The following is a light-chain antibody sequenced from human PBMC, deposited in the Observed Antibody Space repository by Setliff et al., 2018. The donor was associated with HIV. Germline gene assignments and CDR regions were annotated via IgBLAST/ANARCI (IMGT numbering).Light chain of an antibody. V-gene: IGLV2-11*01. Sequence: QSALTQPRSVSGSPGQSVTISCTGTSSDVGGYNYVSWYQQHPGKAPKLMIYDVTKRPSGVPDRFSGSESGNTASLTISGLQAEDEADYYCCSYAGSADVFGTGTKVTVL. CDR3: CSYAGSADV. CDR1: SSDVGGYNY. CDR2: DVT. J-gene: IGLJ1*01.